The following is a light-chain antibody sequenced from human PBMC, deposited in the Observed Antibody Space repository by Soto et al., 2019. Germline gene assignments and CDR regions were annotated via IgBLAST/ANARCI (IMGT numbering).Light chain of an antibody. CDR3: QTWDTGIL. V-gene: IGLV4-69*01. J-gene: IGLJ3*02. Sequence: QLVLTQSPFASASLGASVKLTCTLSSGHNNYAIAWHQQQPGKGPRYLIKITSDGTYTKGDGVPHRFSGSRSGAERSLTISSLQPGDEADYYCQTWDTGILFGGGTKLTVL. CDR2: ITSDGTY. CDR1: SGHNNYA.